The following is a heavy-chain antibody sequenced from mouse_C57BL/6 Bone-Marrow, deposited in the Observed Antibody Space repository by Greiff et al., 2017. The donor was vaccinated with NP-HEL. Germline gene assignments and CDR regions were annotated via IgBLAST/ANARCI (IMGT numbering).Heavy chain of an antibody. CDR2: IYPGNSDT. V-gene: IGHV1-5*01. CDR1: GYTFTSYW. D-gene: IGHD3-1*01. J-gene: IGHJ2*01. Sequence: EVQGVESGTVLARPGASVKMSCKTSGYTFTSYWMHWVKQRPGQGLEWIGAIYPGNSDTSYNQKFKGKAKLTAVTSASTAYMELSSLTNEDSAVYYCTRGATESRGGFDYWGQGTTLTVSS. CDR3: TRGATESRGGFDY.